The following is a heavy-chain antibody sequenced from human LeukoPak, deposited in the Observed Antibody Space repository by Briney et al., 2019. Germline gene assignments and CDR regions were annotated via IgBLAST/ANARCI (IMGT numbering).Heavy chain of an antibody. J-gene: IGHJ6*03. V-gene: IGHV3-15*01. CDR3: ARDPYSGSYGADYYYYMDV. Sequence: GGSLRLSCAASGFTFINAWMSWVRQAPGKGLEWVGRIKSKADGGTTDYGAPVKGRFTISRDDSKSTLYLQMNSLRAEDTAVYYCARDPYSGSYGADYYYYMDVWGKGTTVTISS. CDR1: GFTFINAW. D-gene: IGHD1-26*01. CDR2: IKSKADGGTT.